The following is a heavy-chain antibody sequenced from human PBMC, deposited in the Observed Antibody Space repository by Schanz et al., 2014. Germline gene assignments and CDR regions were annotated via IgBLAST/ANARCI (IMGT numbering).Heavy chain of an antibody. CDR3: LAPDYGMDV. CDR2: ISGGGGTT. V-gene: IGHV3-23*01. J-gene: IGHJ6*02. Sequence: EMQLLESGGGLIQPGGSLRLSCAASGFTFSSYAMSWVRQAPGKGLEWVSAISGGGGTTYYTDSVKGRFTISRDNSKSTLYLQMNSLRAEDTAVYYCLAPDYGMDVWGQGTTVTVSS. CDR1: GFTFSSYA.